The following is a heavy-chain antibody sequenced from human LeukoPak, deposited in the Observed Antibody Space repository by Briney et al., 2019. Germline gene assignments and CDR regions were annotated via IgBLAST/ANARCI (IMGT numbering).Heavy chain of an antibody. J-gene: IGHJ4*02. CDR3: ASRDYFDY. CDR1: GFTFSTKS. Sequence: GGSLRLSCAVSGFTFSTKSMNWVRQAPGKGLEWVSYITADSGTTYYADSVKGRFTISRDNAKNSLYLQMNSLRDEDTAVYYCASRDYFDYWGQGTLVTVSP. CDR2: ITADSGTT. V-gene: IGHV3-48*02.